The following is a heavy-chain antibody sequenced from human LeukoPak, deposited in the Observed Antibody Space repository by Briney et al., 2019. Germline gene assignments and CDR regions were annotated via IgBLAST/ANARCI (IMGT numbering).Heavy chain of an antibody. CDR2: ISYDGSNK. CDR3: EKFLRGSEGLYGMEA. CDR1: GFTFNSYA. D-gene: IGHD2-21*01. Sequence: GGSLRLSCAASGFTFNSYAMRWVRQAPGKGLEWVAGISYDGSNKYYADSVKGRFTISRDNSENTMYLQINSLRAEDTAVYYCEKFLRGSEGLYGMEAWGQGTTVTVS. J-gene: IGHJ6*02. V-gene: IGHV3-30*18.